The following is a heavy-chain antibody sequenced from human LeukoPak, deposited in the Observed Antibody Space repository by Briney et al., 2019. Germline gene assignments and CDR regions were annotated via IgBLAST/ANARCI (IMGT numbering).Heavy chain of an antibody. CDR1: GGSISSGSYY. CDR2: IYTSGST. D-gene: IGHD6-13*01. CDR3: ARDRRQQLVDSPQNDAFDI. V-gene: IGHV4-61*02. Sequence: SQTLSLTGTVSGGSISSGSYYWSWIRQPAGKGLEWIGRIYTSGSTNYNPSLKSRVTISVDTSKNQFSLKLSSVTAADTAVYYCARDRRQQLVDSPQNDAFDIWGQGTMVTVSS. J-gene: IGHJ3*02.